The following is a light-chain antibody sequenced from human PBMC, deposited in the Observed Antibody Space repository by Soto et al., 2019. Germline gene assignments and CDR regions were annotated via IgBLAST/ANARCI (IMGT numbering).Light chain of an antibody. J-gene: IGLJ1*01. V-gene: IGLV1-40*01. Sequence: QSVLTQPPSVSGAPGQRVTISCTGSSSNIGAIYGVHWYQQLPGTAPKLLIYVNTNRPSGVPDRFSASKSGTSASLAITGLQAEDEADYYCQSYDNSLSAPVFGTGTRSPS. CDR3: QSYDNSLSAPV. CDR1: SSNIGAIYG. CDR2: VNT.